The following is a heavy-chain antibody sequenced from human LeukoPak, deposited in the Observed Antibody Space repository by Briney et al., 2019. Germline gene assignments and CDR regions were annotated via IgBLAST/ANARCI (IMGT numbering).Heavy chain of an antibody. J-gene: IGHJ4*02. CDR1: GGSISSYY. Sequence: SETLSLTCTVSGGSISSYYWSWIRQPPGKGLEWIGYIYYSGSTNYNPSLKSRVTISVDTSKNQFSLKLSSVTAADTAVYYCAREYDGDGYNQASHYFDYWGQGTLVTVSS. D-gene: IGHD5-24*01. CDR3: AREYDGDGYNQASHYFDY. V-gene: IGHV4-59*01. CDR2: IYYSGST.